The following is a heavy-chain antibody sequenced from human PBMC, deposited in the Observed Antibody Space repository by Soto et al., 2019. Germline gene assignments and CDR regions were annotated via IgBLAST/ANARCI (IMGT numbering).Heavy chain of an antibody. CDR2: IYHSGST. D-gene: IGHD3-10*01. Sequence: PSETLSLTCAVSGGSISSGGFSWSWIRQPPGKGLEWIGYIYHSGSTYYNPSLKSRVTISVDRSKNQFSLKLSSVTAADTAVYYCARESTMVRGVDYGMDVWGQGTTVTAP. CDR1: GGSISSGGFS. J-gene: IGHJ6*02. CDR3: ARESTMVRGVDYGMDV. V-gene: IGHV4-30-2*01.